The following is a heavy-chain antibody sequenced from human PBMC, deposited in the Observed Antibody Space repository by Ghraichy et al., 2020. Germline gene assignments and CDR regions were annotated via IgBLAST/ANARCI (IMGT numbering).Heavy chain of an antibody. J-gene: IGHJ4*02. D-gene: IGHD2-21*01. Sequence: SETLSLTCTVSGGSISSGGYYWSWIRQHPGKGLEWIGYIYYSGSTYYNPSLKSRVTISVDTSKNQFSLKLSSVTAADTAVYYCARFFTNGGGDCFDYWGQGTLVTVSS. CDR3: ARFFTNGGGDCFDY. V-gene: IGHV4-31*03. CDR1: GGSISSGGYY. CDR2: IYYSGST.